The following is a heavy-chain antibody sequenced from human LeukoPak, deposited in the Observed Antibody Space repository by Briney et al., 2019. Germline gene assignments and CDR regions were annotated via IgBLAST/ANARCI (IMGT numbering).Heavy chain of an antibody. J-gene: IGHJ2*01. D-gene: IGHD2-2*02. CDR3: ARLSSDTRPNWYFDL. V-gene: IGHV3-74*01. CDR2: IDPDGSRT. CDR1: GFTFSTYW. Sequence: SGGSLRLSCTASGFTFSTYWMHWVRQAPGKGLVWVSHIDPDGSRTNYADSVKGRFTISRDNAKNTLYLQMNTLRAEDTAVYFCARLSSDTRPNWYFDLWGRGTLVTVSS.